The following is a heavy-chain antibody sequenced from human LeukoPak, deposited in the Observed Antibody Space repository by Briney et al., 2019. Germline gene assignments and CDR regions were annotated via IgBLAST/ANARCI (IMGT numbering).Heavy chain of an antibody. V-gene: IGHV1-69*04. CDR1: GGTFSSYA. CDR3: ARDLYDSSGYLFDY. Sequence: EASVQVSCKASGGTFSSYAISWVRQAPGQGLEWVGRIIPILGIANYAQKFQGRVTITADKSTSTAYMELSSLRSEDTAVYYCARDLYDSSGYLFDYWGQGTLVTVSS. CDR2: IIPILGIA. D-gene: IGHD3-22*01. J-gene: IGHJ4*02.